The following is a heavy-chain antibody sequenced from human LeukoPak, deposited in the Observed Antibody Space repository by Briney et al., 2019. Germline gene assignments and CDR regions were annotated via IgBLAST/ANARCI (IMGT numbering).Heavy chain of an antibody. CDR1: GYTFTSYG. CDR3: ARLLYCGGDCPHYYYMDV. Sequence: ASVKVSCKASGYTFTSYGISWVRQAPGQGLEWMGWISAYNGNTNYAQKLQGRVTMTTDTSTSTAYMELRSLRSDDTAVYYCARLLYCGGDCPHYYYMDVWGKGTTVTVSS. V-gene: IGHV1-18*01. D-gene: IGHD2-21*01. J-gene: IGHJ6*03. CDR2: ISAYNGNT.